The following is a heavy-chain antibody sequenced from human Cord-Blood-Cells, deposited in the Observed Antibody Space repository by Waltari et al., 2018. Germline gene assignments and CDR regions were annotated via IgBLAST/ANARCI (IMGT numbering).Heavy chain of an antibody. CDR3: ARLQGYSNYVDY. Sequence: EVQLVESGGGLVQPGGSLRLSCAASGFPFSSYWMHWVRQAPGKGLVWVSRINSDGSSTSYADSVKGRFTISRDNAKNTLYLQMNSLRAEDTAVYYCARLQGYSNYVDYWGQGTLVTVSS. CDR2: INSDGSST. D-gene: IGHD4-4*01. CDR1: GFPFSSYW. V-gene: IGHV3-74*01. J-gene: IGHJ4*02.